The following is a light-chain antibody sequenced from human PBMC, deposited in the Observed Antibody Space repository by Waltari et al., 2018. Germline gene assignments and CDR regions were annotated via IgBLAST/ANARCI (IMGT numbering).Light chain of an antibody. CDR1: LTINSNH. CDR3: QQYSASTGT. J-gene: IGKJ1*01. V-gene: IGKV3-20*01. CDR2: GAS. Sequence: EIVLTQSPVTMSLSPGDRAILSCRASLTINSNHLAWYQQKPGQAPGLLIHGASSRAIGIPDRFFGSGSGTDVTLTISRLEPEDSGVYYCQQYSASTGTFGQGTKVEIK.